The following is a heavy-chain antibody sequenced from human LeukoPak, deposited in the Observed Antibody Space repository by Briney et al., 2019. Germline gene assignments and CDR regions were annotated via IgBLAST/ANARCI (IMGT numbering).Heavy chain of an antibody. J-gene: IGHJ3*02. Sequence: GGSLRLSCAASGFTFDDYGMSWVRQAPGKGLEWVSYISGSTTDIYYADSVKGRFTISRDNAKRSVYLQMNSLGVEDTAVYYCARDIHSVAFDIWGQGTMVTVSS. V-gene: IGHV3-21*01. CDR1: GFTFDDYG. CDR3: ARDIHSVAFDI. CDR2: ISGSTTDI.